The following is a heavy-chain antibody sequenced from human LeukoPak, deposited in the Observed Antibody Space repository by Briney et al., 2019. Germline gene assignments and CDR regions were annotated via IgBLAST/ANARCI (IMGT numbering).Heavy chain of an antibody. D-gene: IGHD5-18*01. J-gene: IGHJ6*03. CDR1: GFTFSSYW. CDR2: IKQDGSEQ. Sequence: GGSLRLSCAASGFTFSSYWMSWVRQAPGKGLEWVANIKQDGSEQYYVDSVKGRFTISRDKAKNSLYLQMNSLRAEDAAVYYCARRRGYGYMDVWGKGPTVTVSS. V-gene: IGHV3-7*01. CDR3: ARRRGYGYMDV.